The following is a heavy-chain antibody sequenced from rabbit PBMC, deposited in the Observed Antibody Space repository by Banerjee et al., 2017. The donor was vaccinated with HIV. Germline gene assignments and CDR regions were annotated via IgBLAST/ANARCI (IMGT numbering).Heavy chain of an antibody. Sequence: QSLEESGGDLVKPGASLTLTCKASGFSFSSSYYMCWVRQAPGKGLEWIACIYPSSRTTYYASGAKGRFTISKTSSTTVTLQMTSLTAADTATYFCARDGFAGYGYPTRLDLWGPGTLVTVS. CDR1: GFSFSSSYY. D-gene: IGHD6-1*01. CDR2: IYPSSRTT. CDR3: ARDGFAGYGYPTRLDL. J-gene: IGHJ3*01. V-gene: IGHV1S40*01.